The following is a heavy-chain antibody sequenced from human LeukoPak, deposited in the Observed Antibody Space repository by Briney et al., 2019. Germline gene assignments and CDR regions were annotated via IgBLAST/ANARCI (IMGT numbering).Heavy chain of an antibody. CDR3: SIGSNYDY. J-gene: IGHJ4*02. V-gene: IGHV3-30-3*01. CDR1: GFTFSSYA. CDR2: ISYDGSNK. Sequence: GGSLRLSCAASGFTFSSYAMHWVRQAPGKGLEWVAVISYDGSNKYYADSVKGRFTISRDNSKNTLYLQMNSLRAEDTAVYYCSIGSNYDYWGQGTLVTVSS. D-gene: IGHD6-13*01.